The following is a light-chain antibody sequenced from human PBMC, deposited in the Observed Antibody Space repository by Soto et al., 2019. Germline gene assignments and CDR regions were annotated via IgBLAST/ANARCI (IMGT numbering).Light chain of an antibody. CDR2: AAS. Sequence: DIQMTQSPSSLSASVGEKVTITCRASQGINNDLAWYQQKPGKPPRLLIYAASTLQSGVPSRFTGSASGTDFALTIASLQPEDVATYYCQKYNSAPQTFGPGTKVDIK. J-gene: IGKJ1*01. V-gene: IGKV1-27*01. CDR1: QGINND. CDR3: QKYNSAPQT.